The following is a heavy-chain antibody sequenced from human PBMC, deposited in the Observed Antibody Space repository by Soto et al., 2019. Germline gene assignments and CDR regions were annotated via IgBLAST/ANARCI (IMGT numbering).Heavy chain of an antibody. J-gene: IGHJ6*04. CDR3: ARERSRAPFGYYCDVVYV. Sequence: QVQLVESGGGLVKPGGSLRLSCAASGFTFSDYYMSWIRQAPGKGLGWVLYIISSGSTIYYADSVKGRFSISRDNAKNSLYLQRNSLRAEDTAVYYCARERSRAPFGYYCDVVYVSCKGTTVTGSS. CDR2: IISSGSTI. D-gene: IGHD3-16*01. V-gene: IGHV3-11*01. CDR1: GFTFSDYY.